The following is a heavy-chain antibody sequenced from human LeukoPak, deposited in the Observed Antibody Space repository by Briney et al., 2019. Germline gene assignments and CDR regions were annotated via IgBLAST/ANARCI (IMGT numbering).Heavy chain of an antibody. CDR2: ISGSGGST. CDR3: AKDRGPYSGYDSFFDF. J-gene: IGHJ4*02. V-gene: IGHV3-23*01. D-gene: IGHD5-12*01. Sequence: GGSLRLSCAASGFIFSSYAMSWVRQAPGKGLEWVSGISGSGGSTYSSDSVKRLFTISRDNSKNTLFLQMNSLRAEDTAVYYCAKDRGPYSGYDSFFDFWGQGTLVTVSS. CDR1: GFIFSSYA.